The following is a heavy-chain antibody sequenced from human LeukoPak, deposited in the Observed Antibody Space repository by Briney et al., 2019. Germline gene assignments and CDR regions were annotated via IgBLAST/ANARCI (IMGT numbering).Heavy chain of an antibody. CDR3: ARECCTTNNCYNWGLGY. V-gene: IGHV3-64*01. D-gene: IGHD2-2*02. CDR2: IASNGGSK. Sequence: PGGSLRLSCAASGFSFSTYTMRWVRQAPGKGLEYVSGIASNGGSKHYANSVKGRFTISRDNSKNTVYLQMGSLRAEDMAVYYCARECCTTNNCYNWGLGYWGQGTLVTVSS. CDR1: GFSFSTYT. J-gene: IGHJ4*02.